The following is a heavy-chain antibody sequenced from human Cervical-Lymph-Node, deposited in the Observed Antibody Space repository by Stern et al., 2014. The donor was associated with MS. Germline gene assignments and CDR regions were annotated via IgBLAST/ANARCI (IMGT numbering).Heavy chain of an antibody. V-gene: IGHV1-69*01. Sequence: VQLVESGAEVKKPGSSGKVSCKASGVTFSTYAISWVRQAPGQGLEWMGGIIPIFDTANYAQKFHGRVTIIADESTSTVYMELSSLRSEDAAVYYCSRKLCSGGSCYFYGMDVWGQGTTVTVSS. J-gene: IGHJ6*02. CDR2: IIPIFDTA. CDR3: SRKLCSGGSCYFYGMDV. CDR1: GVTFSTYA. D-gene: IGHD2-15*01.